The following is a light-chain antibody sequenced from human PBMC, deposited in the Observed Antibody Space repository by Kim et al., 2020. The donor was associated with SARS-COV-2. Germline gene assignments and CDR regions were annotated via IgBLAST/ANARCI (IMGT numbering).Light chain of an antibody. J-gene: IGKJ4*01. Sequence: ASVGDSVNISCQTRQSIVVWLALYQQKPGKAPKLVIYKASSLESGVPSRFSGSGSGTEFTLTISSLHPDDLGTYFCQQYSNYPLTFGGGTKVDIK. CDR1: QSIVVW. CDR2: KAS. CDR3: QQYSNYPLT. V-gene: IGKV1-5*03.